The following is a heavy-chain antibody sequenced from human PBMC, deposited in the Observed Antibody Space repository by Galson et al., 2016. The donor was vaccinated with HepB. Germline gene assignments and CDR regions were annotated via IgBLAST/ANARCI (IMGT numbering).Heavy chain of an antibody. V-gene: IGHV3-64D*06. D-gene: IGHD3-9*01. J-gene: IGHJ3*01. CDR1: GFTFSSYA. Sequence: SLRLSCAASGFTFSSYAMHWVRQAPGKGLEYVSAISSNGGSTYYADSVKGRFTISRDNSKNTLYLQMSSLSAEDRAVYYCVKDGGDFDWFPPDAFDFWGQWTMVTVSS. CDR2: ISSNGGST. CDR3: VKDGGDFDWFPPDAFDF.